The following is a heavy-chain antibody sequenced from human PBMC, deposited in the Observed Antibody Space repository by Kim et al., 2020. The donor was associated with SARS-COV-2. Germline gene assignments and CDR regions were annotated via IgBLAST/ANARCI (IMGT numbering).Heavy chain of an antibody. J-gene: IGHJ5*02. D-gene: IGHD3-22*01. CDR2: VDHSGTT. CDR1: GASISSSSC. CDR3: ARGVSSAWTLRAWFDP. Sequence: SETLSLTCVVSGASISSSSCWSWVRQPPRKGLEWIGEVDHSGTTSYNVSLKSRVTISVDKSKNQFSLRLNSVSAADTAVYYCARGVSSAWTLRAWFDPWG. V-gene: IGHV4-4*02.